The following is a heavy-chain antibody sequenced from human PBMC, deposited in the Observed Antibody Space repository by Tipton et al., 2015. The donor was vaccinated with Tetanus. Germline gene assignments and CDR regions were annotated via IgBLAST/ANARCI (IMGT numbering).Heavy chain of an antibody. J-gene: IGHJ3*02. V-gene: IGHV3-53*01. CDR3: ARKTFYYDSSGEEDAFDI. CDR1: GFTFSSYA. Sequence: SLRLSCAASGFTFSSYAKSWVRQAPGKGLEWVSVIYSGGSTYYADSVKGRFTISRDNSKNTLYLQMNSLRAEDTAVYYCARKTFYYDSSGEEDAFDIWGQGTMVTVSS. CDR2: IYSGGST. D-gene: IGHD3-22*01.